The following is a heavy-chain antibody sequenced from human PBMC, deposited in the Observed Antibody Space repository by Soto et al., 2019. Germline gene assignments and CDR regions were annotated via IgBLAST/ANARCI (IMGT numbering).Heavy chain of an antibody. Sequence: GDAVKVSCKASGYTFTGYDINWVRQATGQGLEWMGWMNPNSGNTGYAQKFQGRVTMTRNTSISTAYMELSSLRSEDTAVYYCARSTTVTTTDDAFDIWGQGTMVTVSS. D-gene: IGHD4-17*01. CDR3: ARSTTVTTTDDAFDI. J-gene: IGHJ3*02. CDR1: GYTFTGYD. CDR2: MNPNSGNT. V-gene: IGHV1-8*01.